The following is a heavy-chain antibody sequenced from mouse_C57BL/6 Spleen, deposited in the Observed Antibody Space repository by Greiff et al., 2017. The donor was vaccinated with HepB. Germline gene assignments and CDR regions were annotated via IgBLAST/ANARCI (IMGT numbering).Heavy chain of an antibody. CDR3: ARSPRKLRSYIDY. J-gene: IGHJ2*01. Sequence: QVQLQQSGPELVKPGASVKISCKASGYAFSSSWMNWVKQRPGKGLEWIGRIYPGDGDTNYNGKFKGKATLTADKSSSTAYMQLSSLTSEDSAVYFCARSPRKLRSYIDYWGQGTTLTVSS. CDR1: GYAFSSSW. CDR2: IYPGDGDT. D-gene: IGHD1-1*01. V-gene: IGHV1-82*01.